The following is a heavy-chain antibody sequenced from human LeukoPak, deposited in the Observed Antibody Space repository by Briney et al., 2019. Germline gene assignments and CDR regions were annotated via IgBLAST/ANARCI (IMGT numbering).Heavy chain of an antibody. D-gene: IGHD6-13*01. Sequence: GGSLRLSCAASGFTLSSYGMHWVRQAPGKGLEWVAVISYDGSNKYYADSVKGRFTISRDNSKNTVYLQMNSLRVEDTAVYYCTTDFRLASATTGGYWGQGTLVTVSS. CDR2: ISYDGSNK. CDR3: TTDFRLASATTGGY. CDR1: GFTLSSYG. J-gene: IGHJ1*01. V-gene: IGHV3-30*03.